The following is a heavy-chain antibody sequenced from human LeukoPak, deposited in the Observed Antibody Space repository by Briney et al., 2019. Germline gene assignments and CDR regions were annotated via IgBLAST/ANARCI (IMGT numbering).Heavy chain of an antibody. CDR2: IYSGGST. CDR1: GFTVSSNY. CDR3: AKDVSYYYGSGSYSDY. V-gene: IGHV3-53*01. D-gene: IGHD3-10*01. J-gene: IGHJ4*02. Sequence: GGSLRLSCAASGFTVSSNYMSWVRQAPGKGLEWVSVIYSGGSTYYADSVKGRFTISRDNSKNTLYLQMNSLRAEDTAVYYCAKDVSYYYGSGSYSDYWGQGTLVTVSS.